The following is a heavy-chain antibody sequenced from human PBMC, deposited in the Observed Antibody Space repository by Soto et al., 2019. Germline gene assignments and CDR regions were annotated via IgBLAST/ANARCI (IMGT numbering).Heavy chain of an antibody. CDR1: GDSFSSGDYY. J-gene: IGHJ4*02. D-gene: IGHD3-9*01. V-gene: IGHV4-30-4*01. CDR2: IHYSGST. CDR3: ASALLTYHFDY. Sequence: SETLSLTCTVSGDSFSSGDYYWSWIRQPPGKGLEWIGYIHYSGSTFYNPSLKSRLSISVDTSKNQFSLKLNSVTAADTAVYYCASALLTYHFDYWGQGTLVTVSS.